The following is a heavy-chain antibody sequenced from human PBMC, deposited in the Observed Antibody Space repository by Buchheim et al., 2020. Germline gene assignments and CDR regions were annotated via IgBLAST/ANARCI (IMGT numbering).Heavy chain of an antibody. CDR1: GFTFSSYG. CDR3: AKDRAYYYGSGSYYNVDYYYGMDV. CDR2: ISYDGSNK. D-gene: IGHD3-10*01. J-gene: IGHJ6*02. V-gene: IGHV3-30*18. Sequence: QVQLVESGGGVVQPGRSLRLSCAASGFTFSSYGMHWVRQAPGKGLEWVAVISYDGSNKYYADSVKGRFTISRDNSKNTLYLQMNSLRAEDTAVYYCAKDRAYYYGSGSYYNVDYYYGMDVWGQGTT.